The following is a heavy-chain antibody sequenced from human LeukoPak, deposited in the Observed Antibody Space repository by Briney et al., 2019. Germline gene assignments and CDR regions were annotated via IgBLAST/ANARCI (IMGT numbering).Heavy chain of an antibody. Sequence: PSQTLSLTCAISGDSVSSNSVTWHWIRQSPSRGLEWLGRTYYRSKWYNDYAVSVKSRITINPDTSKNQFSLQLNSVTPEDTAVYYCARALANWNDLSHAFDIWGQGTMVTVSS. CDR1: GDSVSSNSVT. CDR3: ARALANWNDLSHAFDI. CDR2: TYYRSKWYN. V-gene: IGHV6-1*01. D-gene: IGHD1-1*01. J-gene: IGHJ3*02.